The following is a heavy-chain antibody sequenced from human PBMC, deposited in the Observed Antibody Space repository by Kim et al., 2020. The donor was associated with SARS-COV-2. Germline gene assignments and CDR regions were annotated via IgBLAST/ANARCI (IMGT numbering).Heavy chain of an antibody. V-gene: IGHV1-3*01. CDR2: NSGDNGDT. CDR3: ARGAGGYAGYILDD. J-gene: IGHJ4*02. Sequence: ASVKVSCKTSGYTFTHYAMHWVRQAPGQRLEWMGYNSGDNGDTKYSQKFQGRVTITRDTSATTAYMELSSLTSEDTAVYYCARGAGGYAGYILDDWGQGT. CDR1: GYTFTHYA. D-gene: IGHD3-22*01.